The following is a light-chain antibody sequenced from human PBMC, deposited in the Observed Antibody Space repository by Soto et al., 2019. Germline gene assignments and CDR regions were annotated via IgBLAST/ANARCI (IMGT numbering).Light chain of an antibody. CDR3: CSYAGSSLEV. CDR2: EVS. V-gene: IGLV2-23*02. Sequence: QSALTQPASVSGSPGQSITISCTGTSSDVGSYNLVSWYQQHPGKAPKLMIYEVSKRPSGVSNRFFGFKSGNTASLTISGLQAEDEADYYCCSYAGSSLEVFGGGTKLTVL. J-gene: IGLJ2*01. CDR1: SSDVGSYNL.